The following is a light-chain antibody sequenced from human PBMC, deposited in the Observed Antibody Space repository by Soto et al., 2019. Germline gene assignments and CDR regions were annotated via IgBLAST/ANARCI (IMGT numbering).Light chain of an antibody. CDR3: PQFGSSPNMYT. V-gene: IGKV3-20*01. J-gene: IGKJ2*01. CDR2: GTS. CDR1: QSVSSSY. Sequence: EIVLTQSPGTLSLSPGERATLSCRASQSVSSSYLAWYQQKPGQAPRLLIYGTSNRATDIPDRFSGSGSGTDFTLTISRLEPEDFAVYYCPQFGSSPNMYTFGQGTNLEIK.